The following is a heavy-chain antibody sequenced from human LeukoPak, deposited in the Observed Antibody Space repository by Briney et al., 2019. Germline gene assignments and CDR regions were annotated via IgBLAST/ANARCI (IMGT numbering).Heavy chain of an antibody. CDR2: VSDDGSNQ. D-gene: IGHD2-8*02. CDR3: ARDHVWSLDY. CDR1: GFAFSNYA. J-gene: IGHJ4*02. V-gene: IGHV3-30-3*01. Sequence: GRSLRFSCAASGFAFSNYALRWVRQAAGKGLEWVAFVSDDGSNQYYADSVKGRFTISRDNSKITLYLQMNSLRVEDTAIYYCARDHVWSLDYWGQGTLVTASS.